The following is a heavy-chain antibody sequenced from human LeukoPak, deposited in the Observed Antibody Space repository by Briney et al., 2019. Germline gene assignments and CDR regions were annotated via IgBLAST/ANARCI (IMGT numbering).Heavy chain of an antibody. D-gene: IGHD5-12*01. CDR2: IYYGGST. Sequence: SETLSLTCTVSGGSTSSSTYYWDWIRQPPGKGLEWIAFIYYGGSTNYNPSLKSRVAISLDTSKNQFSLRLTSVTAADTAVYYCARHVIYSGVYSYWFDPWGLGTLVTVSS. CDR3: ARHVIYSGVYSYWFDP. CDR1: GGSTSSSTYY. V-gene: IGHV4-61*05. J-gene: IGHJ5*02.